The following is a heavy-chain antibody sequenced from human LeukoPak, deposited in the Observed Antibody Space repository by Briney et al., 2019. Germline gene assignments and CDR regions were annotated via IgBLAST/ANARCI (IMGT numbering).Heavy chain of an antibody. Sequence: GGSLRLSCAASGFMFNDYYMSWIRQAPGKGLEWVSYISSSGSIIYYADSVKGRFTISRDNAKNSLNLQMNSLRAEDTAVYYCAKPKAVAGNSVFDYWGQGTLVTVSS. CDR3: AKPKAVAGNSVFDY. CDR1: GFMFNDYY. V-gene: IGHV3-11*01. CDR2: ISSSGSII. J-gene: IGHJ4*02. D-gene: IGHD6-19*01.